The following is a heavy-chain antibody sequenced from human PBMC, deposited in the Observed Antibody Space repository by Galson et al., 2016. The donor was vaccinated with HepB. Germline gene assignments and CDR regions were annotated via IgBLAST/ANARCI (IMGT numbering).Heavy chain of an antibody. CDR3: VRSPQWLAPSDWFDP. J-gene: IGHJ5*02. CDR2: IYGGNGNT. CDR1: GYIFTSHA. D-gene: IGHD6-19*01. V-gene: IGHV1-3*01. Sequence: SVKLSCKASGYIFTSHAIHWVRQAPGQSLEWMGWIYGGNGNTKYSQKFQGRVTFTRDTSATTAYMELSSLRFEDTAMYYCVRSPQWLAPSDWFDPWGQGTLVTVSS.